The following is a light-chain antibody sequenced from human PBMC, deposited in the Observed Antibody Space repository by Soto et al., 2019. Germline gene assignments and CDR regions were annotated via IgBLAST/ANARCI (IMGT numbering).Light chain of an antibody. CDR1: SSDVGGYKY. Sequence: QSALTQPPSASGSPGQSVTISCTGTSSDVGGYKYVSWYQQHPGKAPKLMIFEVNKRPSGVPDRFSCSKSGNTASLTVSGPQAEDEADYYCSSYAGINNLGVFGTGTKVTVL. V-gene: IGLV2-8*01. CDR2: EVN. CDR3: SSYAGINNLGV. J-gene: IGLJ1*01.